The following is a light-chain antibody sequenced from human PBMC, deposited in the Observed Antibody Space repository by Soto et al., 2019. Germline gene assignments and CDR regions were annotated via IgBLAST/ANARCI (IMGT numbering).Light chain of an antibody. CDR1: QDITNY. J-gene: IGKJ5*01. CDR2: DAS. CDR3: QHYDHLPIT. Sequence: IRMTQSPSSFSASTGDRVTITCQASQDITNYLNWYQQKPGRAPRLLLYDASSLETGVPSRFSGSGSGTDFTLTISSLRPEDVATYYCQHYDHLPITFGQGTRLEIK. V-gene: IGKV1-33*01.